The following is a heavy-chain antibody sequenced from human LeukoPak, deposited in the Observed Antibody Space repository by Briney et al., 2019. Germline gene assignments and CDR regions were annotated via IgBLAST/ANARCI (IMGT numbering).Heavy chain of an antibody. CDR3: ARDGRRKVRGVIGPQIDY. CDR1: GFTFSSYW. V-gene: IGHV3-7*03. CDR2: IQQDGSEK. D-gene: IGHD3-10*01. J-gene: IGHJ4*02. Sequence: GGSLRLSCEASGFTFSSYWMSWVRQAPGKGLEWVANIQQDGSEKYYVDSVKGRFTISRDNAKNSLYLQMNSLRDEDTAVYYCARDGRRKVRGVIGPQIDYWGQGTLVTVSS.